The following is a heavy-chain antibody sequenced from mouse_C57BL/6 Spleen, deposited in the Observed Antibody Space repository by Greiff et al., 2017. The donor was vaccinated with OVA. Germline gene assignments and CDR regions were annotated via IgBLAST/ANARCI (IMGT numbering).Heavy chain of an antibody. V-gene: IGHV1-18*01. D-gene: IGHD2-4*01. CDR2: LSPPSCGP. CDR1: GYTFTDYN. J-gene: IGHJ2*01. CDR3: ARSNYDYDGHFDY. Sequence: EVQLQESGPELVKPGASVKIPCKASGYTFTDYNMDWVKQSHGKSLECLFHLSPPSCGPLSNQKFKGKATLTVDKSSSTAYMELRSLTSEDTAVYYCARSNYDYDGHFDYWGQGTTLTVSS.